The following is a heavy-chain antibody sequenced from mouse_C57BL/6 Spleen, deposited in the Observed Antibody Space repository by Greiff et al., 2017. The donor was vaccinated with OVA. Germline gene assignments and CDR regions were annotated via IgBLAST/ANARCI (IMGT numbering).Heavy chain of an antibody. CDR3: ARDGSSSYYYAMDY. V-gene: IGHV1-80*01. CDR2: IYPGDGDT. Sequence: VKLQESGAELVKPGASVKISCKASGYAFSSYWMNWVKQRPGEGLEWIGQIYPGDGDTNYNGKFKGKATLTADKSSSTAYMQLSSLTSEDSAVYFCARDGSSSYYYAMDYWGQGTSVTVSS. J-gene: IGHJ4*01. CDR1: GYAFSSYW. D-gene: IGHD1-1*01.